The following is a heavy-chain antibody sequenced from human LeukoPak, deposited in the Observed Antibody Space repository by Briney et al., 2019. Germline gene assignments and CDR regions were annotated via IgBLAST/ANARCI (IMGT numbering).Heavy chain of an antibody. CDR1: GGSFSGYY. Sequence: NTSETLSLTCAVYGGSFSGYYWSWIRQPPGKGLEWIGEINHSGSTNYDPSLKSRVTISVDTSKNQFSLKLSSVTAADTAVYYCAREWTENYYDYDSSTYYPPFDYWGQGTLVTVSS. V-gene: IGHV4-34*01. CDR2: INHSGST. J-gene: IGHJ4*02. CDR3: AREWTENYYDYDSSTYYPPFDY. D-gene: IGHD3-22*01.